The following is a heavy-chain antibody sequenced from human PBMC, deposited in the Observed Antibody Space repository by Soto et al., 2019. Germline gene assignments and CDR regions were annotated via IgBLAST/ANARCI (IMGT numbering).Heavy chain of an antibody. D-gene: IGHD2-2*01. Sequence: QVQLQQWGAGLLKPSETLSLTCAVYGGSFSGYYWSWIRQPPGKGLEWIGEINHSGSTNYNPSLKSRVTISVDTSKNQFSLKLSSVTAAGTAVYYCAGVVVPAASFDYWGQGTLVTVSS. CDR2: INHSGST. J-gene: IGHJ4*02. CDR3: AGVVVPAASFDY. CDR1: GGSFSGYY. V-gene: IGHV4-34*01.